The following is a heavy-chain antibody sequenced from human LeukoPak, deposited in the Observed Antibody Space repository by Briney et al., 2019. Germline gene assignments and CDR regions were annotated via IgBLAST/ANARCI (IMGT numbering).Heavy chain of an antibody. CDR1: GFNFGDYY. CDR2: ISTGDGTI. D-gene: IGHD5-12*01. J-gene: IGHJ1*01. Sequence: GGSLRLSCAASGFNFGDYYMSWIRQAPGKGLEWISYISTGDGTIKYADSVKGRFTISRDNANNSLYLQMDSLRGEDTAVYFCARDDIVAQHWGQGTLVTVSS. CDR3: ARDDIVAQH. V-gene: IGHV3-11*01.